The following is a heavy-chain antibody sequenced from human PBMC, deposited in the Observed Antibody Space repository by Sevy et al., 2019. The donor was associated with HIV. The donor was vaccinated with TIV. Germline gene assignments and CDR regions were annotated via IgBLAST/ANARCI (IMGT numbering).Heavy chain of an antibody. Sequence: ASVKVSCKASGGTYSSYAITWVRQAPGQGLEWMGMIIPVLGKTNFAQKFQGRVTITADESTRTIYMEMSSLRSKDTGVYYCASLNYGQWGQGTLVTVSS. CDR2: IIPVLGKT. D-gene: IGHD3-16*01. CDR1: GGTYSSYA. V-gene: IGHV1-69*11. CDR3: ASLNYGQ. J-gene: IGHJ4*02.